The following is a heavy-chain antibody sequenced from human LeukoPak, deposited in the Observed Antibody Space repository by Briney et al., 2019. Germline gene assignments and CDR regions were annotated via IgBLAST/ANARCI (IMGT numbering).Heavy chain of an antibody. CDR1: GGSISNINSY. J-gene: IGHJ6*03. Sequence: PSETLSLTCTVSGGSISNINSYWGWIRQPPGKGLEWIGSIYNSGTTYYNPSLKSRVTISVDTSKNQFSLKLSSVTAADTAVYYCARGPYYYMDVWGKGTTVTVSS. CDR3: ARGPYYYMDV. V-gene: IGHV4-39*01. CDR2: IYNSGTT.